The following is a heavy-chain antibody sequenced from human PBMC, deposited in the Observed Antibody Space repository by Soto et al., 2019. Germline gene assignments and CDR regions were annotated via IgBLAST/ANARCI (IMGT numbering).Heavy chain of an antibody. CDR2: IHHSGST. D-gene: IGHD5-12*01. CDR3: XXXXGLPRYY. CDR1: GGSISSGGYS. Sequence: QLQLQEYGSGLVKPSQTLSLTCAVSGGSISSGGYSWSWIRQPPGKGLEWIGYIHHSGSTNYNASXXXXXXXXXXXXXXXXXXXXXXXXXXXXXXXXXXXXXGLPRYYWGQGTLVTVSS. V-gene: IGHV4-30-2*01. J-gene: IGHJ4*02.